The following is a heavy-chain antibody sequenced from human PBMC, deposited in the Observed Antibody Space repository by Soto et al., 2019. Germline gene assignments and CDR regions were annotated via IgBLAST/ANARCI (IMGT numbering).Heavy chain of an antibody. CDR1: GFTFSSYA. CDR2: ISYDGSNK. J-gene: IGHJ6*02. V-gene: IGHV3-30-3*01. CDR3: ARDQYPGIYLGKDV. D-gene: IGHD3-16*02. Sequence: QVQLVESGGGVVQPGRSLRLSCAASGFTFSSYAMHWVRQAPGKGLEWVAVISYDGSNKYYADSVKGRFTISRDNSKNTLYLQMNSLRAEDTAVYYCARDQYPGIYLGKDVWGQGTTVTVSS.